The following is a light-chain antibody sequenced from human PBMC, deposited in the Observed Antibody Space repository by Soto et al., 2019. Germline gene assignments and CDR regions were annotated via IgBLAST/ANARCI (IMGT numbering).Light chain of an antibody. CDR1: SSDVGGYNY. V-gene: IGLV2-14*01. Sequence: QSALTQPASVSGSPGQSITISCTGTSSDVGGYNYVSWYQQHPGKAPKLMIYGVSNRPSGVSNRFSGSKSGNTASLTISALQAEDEADYYCSSYTSITRVFGGGTKLTVL. CDR2: GVS. CDR3: SSYTSITRV. J-gene: IGLJ3*02.